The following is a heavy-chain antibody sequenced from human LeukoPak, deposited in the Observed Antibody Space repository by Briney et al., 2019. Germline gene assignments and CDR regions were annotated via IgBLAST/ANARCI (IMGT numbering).Heavy chain of an antibody. CDR2: INSDGTDT. V-gene: IGHV3-74*01. CDR3: ARGAWGYSVHFDN. D-gene: IGHD3-16*01. J-gene: IGHJ4*02. Sequence: PGGSLRLSCATSGFILSSFWMHWVRQPPGKGLVWVSRINSDGTDTNYADSAKGRFTISRDNTKNTVYLQMNSLGAEDTAVYYCARGAWGYSVHFDNWGQGALVTVSS. CDR1: GFILSSFW.